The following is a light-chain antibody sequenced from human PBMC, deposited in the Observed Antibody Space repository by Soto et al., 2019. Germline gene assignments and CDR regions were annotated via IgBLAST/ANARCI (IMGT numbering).Light chain of an antibody. J-gene: IGLJ2*01. CDR2: YDN. CDR1: NIGSKS. Sequence: VVTQPPSVSVAPGKPARITCGGNNIGSKSVHWYQQKPGQAPVLVIYYDNDRPSGIPERFSGSNSGNTATLTISRVEAGDEADYYCQVWDISSDHVVFGGGTKLTVL. V-gene: IGLV3-21*04. CDR3: QVWDISSDHVV.